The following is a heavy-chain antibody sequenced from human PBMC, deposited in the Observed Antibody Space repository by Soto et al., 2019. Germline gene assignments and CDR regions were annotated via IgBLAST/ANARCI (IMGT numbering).Heavy chain of an antibody. CDR2: IWYDGSNK. D-gene: IGHD6-19*01. Sequence: HPGGSLRLSCAASGFTFSSYGMHWVRQAPGKGLEWVAVIWYDGSNKYYADSVKGRFTISRDNSKNTLYLQTNSLRAEDTAVYYCARDRHSSTAYSSGGDIDYWGQGTLVTVPQ. V-gene: IGHV3-33*01. J-gene: IGHJ4*02. CDR1: GFTFSSYG. CDR3: ARDRHSSTAYSSGGDIDY.